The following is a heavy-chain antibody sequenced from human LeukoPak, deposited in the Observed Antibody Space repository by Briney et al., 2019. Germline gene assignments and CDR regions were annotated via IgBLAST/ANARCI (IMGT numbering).Heavy chain of an antibody. V-gene: IGHV3-33*01. CDR2: IWYDGSKT. Sequence: GRSLKLSCAASGFTFSTCHIHWVRQAPGKGLEWVALIWYDGSKTYYADSVKGRFTVSKDNARNELFLQMNSLRAEDTAVYYCVREYFSYGDRYFDYWGQGTLVTVSS. CDR1: GFTFSTCH. CDR3: VREYFSYGDRYFDY. J-gene: IGHJ4*02. D-gene: IGHD4-17*01.